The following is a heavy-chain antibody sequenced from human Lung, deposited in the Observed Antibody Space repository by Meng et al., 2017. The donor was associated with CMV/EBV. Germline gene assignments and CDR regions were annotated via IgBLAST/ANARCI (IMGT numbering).Heavy chain of an antibody. CDR1: GFTFSDFY. CDR3: ARGSRVTMIVVAPSG. CDR2: ITSSGRTI. J-gene: IGHJ4*02. V-gene: IGHV3-11*01. Sequence: GGSLRLSCAASGFTFSDFYMSWIRQAPGKGLEWVSYITSSGRTIHYADSVKGRFTVSRDNAKNSLYLQMNSLRAEDTAVYYCARGSRVTMIVVAPSGWGQGTLVXVSS. D-gene: IGHD3-22*01.